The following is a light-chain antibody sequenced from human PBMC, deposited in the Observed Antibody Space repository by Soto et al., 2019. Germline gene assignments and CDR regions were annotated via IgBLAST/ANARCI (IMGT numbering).Light chain of an antibody. CDR1: QNVASY. J-gene: IGKJ2*01. CDR2: DAS. CDR3: QQRRAWPLT. Sequence: EIVLTQSPATLSLSPGERPTLSCRASQNVASYLSWYQQKPGQDPRLLIYDASNRATGIPARFSGSVSATDFTLTIIRLDTEDFAVYYYQQRRAWPLTFGQGTTLEI. V-gene: IGKV3-11*01.